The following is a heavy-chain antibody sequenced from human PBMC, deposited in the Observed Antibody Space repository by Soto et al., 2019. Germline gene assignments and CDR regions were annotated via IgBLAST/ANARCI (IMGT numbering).Heavy chain of an antibody. J-gene: IGHJ5*02. Sequence: PSETLSLTCTVSGGSISSSSYYWGWIRQPPGKGLEWIGSIYYSVSTYYNPSLKSRVTISVDTSKNQFSLKLSSVTAADTAVYYCAGSYYDFWSGYYTGWFDPWGQGTLVTVSS. CDR2: IYYSVST. CDR1: GGSISSSSYY. V-gene: IGHV4-39*01. D-gene: IGHD3-3*01. CDR3: AGSYYDFWSGYYTGWFDP.